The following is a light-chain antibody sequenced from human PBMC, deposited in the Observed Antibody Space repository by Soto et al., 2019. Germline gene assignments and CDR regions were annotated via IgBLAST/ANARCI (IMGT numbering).Light chain of an antibody. CDR2: GAS. CDR3: QQLHTFPFT. CDR1: QGISHY. Sequence: DIQLTQSPSFLSASVGDRVTITCRASQGISHYLAWFQQKPGKAPKLLIYGASTMQGGVPSRFSGSGSGTEFTLTISNLQPEDFSTYYCQQLHTFPFTFGGGTKVEIK. J-gene: IGKJ4*01. V-gene: IGKV1-9*01.